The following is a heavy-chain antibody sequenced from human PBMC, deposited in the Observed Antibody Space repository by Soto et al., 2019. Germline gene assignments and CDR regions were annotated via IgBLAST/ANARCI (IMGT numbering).Heavy chain of an antibody. CDR2: ISYDGSNK. D-gene: IGHD4-17*01. CDR3: ARDFGYGDFPYYYYGMDV. CDR1: GFTFSSYA. Sequence: GGSLRLSCAASGFTFSSYAMHWVRQAPGKGLEWVAVISYDGSNKYYADSVKGRFTISRDNSKNTLYLQMNSLRAEDTAVYYCARDFGYGDFPYYYYGMDVWGQGTTVTVSS. J-gene: IGHJ6*02. V-gene: IGHV3-30-3*01.